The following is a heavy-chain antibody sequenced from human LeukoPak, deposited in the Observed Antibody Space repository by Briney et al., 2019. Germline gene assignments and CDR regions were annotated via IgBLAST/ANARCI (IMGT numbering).Heavy chain of an antibody. D-gene: IGHD5-24*01. CDR2: IYSGGST. CDR3: ARDRLDGYNPLDY. J-gene: IGHJ4*02. CDR1: GFTVSSNY. Sequence: GGSLRLSCAASGFTVSSNYMSWVRQAPGKGLEWVSVIYSGGSTYYADSVKGRFTISRDNSKNTLYLQMNSLRAEDTAVYYCARDRLDGYNPLDYWGQGTLVTVSS. V-gene: IGHV3-53*01.